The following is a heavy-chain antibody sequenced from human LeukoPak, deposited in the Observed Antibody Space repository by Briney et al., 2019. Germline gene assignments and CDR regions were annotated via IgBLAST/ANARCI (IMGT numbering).Heavy chain of an antibody. CDR3: AKAGSRGRSSSGGDY. J-gene: IGHJ4*02. CDR2: ISGSGGST. V-gene: IGHV3-23*01. Sequence: PGGSLRLSCAASGFTFSDFSMSWVRQAPGKGLEWVSTISGSGGSTFYADSVQGRFTISRDNSKNTLFLQMNSLRAEDTAIYYCAKAGSRGRSSSGGDYWGQASLVTVSS. CDR1: GFTFSDFS. D-gene: IGHD6-19*01.